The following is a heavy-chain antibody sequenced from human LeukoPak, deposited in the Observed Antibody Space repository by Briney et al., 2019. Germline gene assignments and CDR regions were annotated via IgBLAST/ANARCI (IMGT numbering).Heavy chain of an antibody. J-gene: IGHJ6*02. D-gene: IGHD2-15*01. Sequence: PGGSLRLSCAASGFTFSTYDMHWVRQATGKGLEWVSGINTAGNTYYPGSVKGRFTISREDAKNSFYLQMSSLRAGDTAVYYCARGDCSGGSCSSMDVWGQGTTVTVSS. CDR1: GFTFSTYD. CDR2: INTAGNT. V-gene: IGHV3-13*04. CDR3: ARGDCSGGSCSSMDV.